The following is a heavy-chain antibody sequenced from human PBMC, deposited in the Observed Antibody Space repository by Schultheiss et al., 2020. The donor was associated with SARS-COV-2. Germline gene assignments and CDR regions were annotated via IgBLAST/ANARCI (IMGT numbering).Heavy chain of an antibody. D-gene: IGHD2-21*01. CDR3: AKAYCGGDCYWAYDAFDI. J-gene: IGHJ3*02. Sequence: GGSLRLSCAASGFTFSSYWMSWIRQAPGKGLEWVSYISSSGSTIYYADSVKGRFTISRDNSKNTLYLQMNSLRAEDTAVYYCAKAYCGGDCYWAYDAFDIWGQGTMVTVSS. V-gene: IGHV3-23*01. CDR1: GFTFSSYW. CDR2: ISSSGSTI.